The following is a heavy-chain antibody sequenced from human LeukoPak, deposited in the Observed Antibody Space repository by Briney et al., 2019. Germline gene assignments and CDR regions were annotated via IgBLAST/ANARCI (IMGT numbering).Heavy chain of an antibody. CDR2: INSDGSIT. Sequence: GGSLRLSCAASGFTFTTYWMHWVRQAPGKGLVWVSHINSDGSITSYADSVKGRFTISRDNAKNTLYLQMNSLRAEDTAVYYCARESSGPIDYWGQGTLVTVSS. CDR3: ARESSGPIDY. V-gene: IGHV3-74*01. CDR1: GFTFTTYW. J-gene: IGHJ4*02. D-gene: IGHD3-22*01.